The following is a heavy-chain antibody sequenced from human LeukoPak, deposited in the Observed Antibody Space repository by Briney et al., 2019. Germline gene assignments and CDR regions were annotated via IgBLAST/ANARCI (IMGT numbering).Heavy chain of an antibody. D-gene: IGHD5-24*01. Sequence: SETLSLTCAASDGSISSYYWSWIRQPPGKGLEWIGYIYYSESTNYNPSLKSRVTISVDTSKNQFSLKLSSVTAADTAVYYCARNRMATIVHDAYDIWGQGTMVTVSS. V-gene: IGHV4-59*01. CDR1: DGSISSYY. J-gene: IGHJ3*02. CDR3: ARNRMATIVHDAYDI. CDR2: IYYSEST.